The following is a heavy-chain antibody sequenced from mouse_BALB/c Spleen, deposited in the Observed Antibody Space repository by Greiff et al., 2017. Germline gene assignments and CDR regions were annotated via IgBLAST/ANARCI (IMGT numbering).Heavy chain of an antibody. V-gene: IGHV5-6-5*01. Sequence: EVMLVESGGGLVKPGGSLKLSCAASGFTFSSYAMSWVRQTPEKRLEWVASISSGGSTYYPDSVKGRFTISRDNARNILYLQMSSLRSEDTAMYYCASPYDYDEAWFAYWGQGTLVTVSA. CDR2: ISSGGST. D-gene: IGHD2-4*01. CDR3: ASPYDYDEAWFAY. J-gene: IGHJ3*01. CDR1: GFTFSSYA.